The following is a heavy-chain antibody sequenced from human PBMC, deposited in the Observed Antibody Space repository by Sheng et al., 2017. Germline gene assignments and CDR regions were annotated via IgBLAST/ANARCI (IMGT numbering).Heavy chain of an antibody. CDR1: GFTFTSYA. CDR2: VSTSST. J-gene: IGHJ3*02. CDR3: AKDRRYSSGRGGFDI. V-gene: IGHV3-23*04. Sequence: EVQMVDSGGGLEQPGGSLRLSCAASGFTFTSYAMTWVRQAPGKGLEWVSAVSTSSTYYADSVKGRFTISRDNSKNTLYLQMNSLRAEDTAVYYCAKDRRYSSGRGGFDIW. D-gene: IGHD6-19*01.